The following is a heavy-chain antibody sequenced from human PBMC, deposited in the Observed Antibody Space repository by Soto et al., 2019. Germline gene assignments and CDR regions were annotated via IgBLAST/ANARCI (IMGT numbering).Heavy chain of an antibody. J-gene: IGHJ6*01. Sequence: QVQLQESGPRLVKPSETLSLTCTVSDDFISSYYWNWIRQPAGEGLEWIGRVSTSGATNYNPSLESGVTMSGDTSMKQFSLKLTSVTAADTAVYFCARADYEILTGSYAMVVWGQGTTVTVS. D-gene: IGHD3-9*01. CDR2: VSTSGAT. V-gene: IGHV4-4*07. CDR1: DDFISSYY. CDR3: ARADYEILTGSYAMVV.